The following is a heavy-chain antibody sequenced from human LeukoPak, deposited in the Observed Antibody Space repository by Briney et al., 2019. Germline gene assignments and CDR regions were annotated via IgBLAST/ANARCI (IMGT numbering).Heavy chain of an antibody. Sequence: GGSLRLSCAASGFTVSSSYMTWVRQAPGKGLEWVSVVYSGGITYYADSVKGRFIISGDNSKNTLYLQMNSLRAEDTAVYYCAKDKAGYEDYWGQGTLVTVSS. CDR2: VYSGGIT. V-gene: IGHV3-66*01. D-gene: IGHD2-15*01. J-gene: IGHJ4*02. CDR3: AKDKAGYEDY. CDR1: GFTVSSSY.